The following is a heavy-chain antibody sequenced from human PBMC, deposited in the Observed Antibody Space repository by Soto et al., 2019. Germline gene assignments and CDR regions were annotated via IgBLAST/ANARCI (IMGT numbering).Heavy chain of an antibody. V-gene: IGHV2-5*02. CDR1: GFSLSTSGVG. CDR2: IYWDDDK. CDR3: AHSRPPRLLDY. D-gene: IGHD6-6*01. Sequence: QITLKESGPTLEKPTQTLTLTCTFSGFSLSTSGVGVGWIRQPPGKALEWLALIYWDDDKRYSPSLNSRLTITKDTSKNQVVLTMTNMDTVDTATYYCAHSRPPRLLDYWGQGTLVTVSS. J-gene: IGHJ4*02.